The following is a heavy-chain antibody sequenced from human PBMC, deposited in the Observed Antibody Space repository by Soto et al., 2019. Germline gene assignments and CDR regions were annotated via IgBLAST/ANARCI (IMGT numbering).Heavy chain of an antibody. CDR1: GFTFSSYW. V-gene: IGHV3-7*01. CDR2: IKQDGSEK. Sequence: GESLKISCAASGFTFSSYWMSWVRQAPGKGLEWVANIKQDGSEKYYVDSVKGRFTISRDNAKNSLYLQMNSLRAEDTAVYYCARARYCSSTSCSYYYYGMDVWGQGTTVTVSS. CDR3: ARARYCSSTSCSYYYYGMDV. D-gene: IGHD2-2*01. J-gene: IGHJ6*02.